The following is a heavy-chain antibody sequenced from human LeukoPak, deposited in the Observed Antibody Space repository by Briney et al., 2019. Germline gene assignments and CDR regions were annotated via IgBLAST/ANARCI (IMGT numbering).Heavy chain of an antibody. CDR3: AKKPPYSNSWYFEY. J-gene: IGHJ4*02. V-gene: IGHV3-23*01. Sequence: PGGSLRLSCAASGFTFSRFTINWVRQAPGKGLEWVSGISGSDSSTYYADSVKGRFTISRDNSKNTLYLQMNSLRAEDTAIYYCAKKPPYSNSWYFEYWGQGTLVTVSS. CDR2: ISGSDSST. CDR1: GFTFSRFT. D-gene: IGHD6-13*01.